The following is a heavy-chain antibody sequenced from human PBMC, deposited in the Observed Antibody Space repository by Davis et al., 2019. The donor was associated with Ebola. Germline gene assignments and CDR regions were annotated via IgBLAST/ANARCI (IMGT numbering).Heavy chain of an antibody. V-gene: IGHV4-39*01. Sequence: SETLSLTCTVSGGSIRSSSYYWGWIRQPPGKGLEWIGSIYYSGSTYYNPSLKSRVTISVDTSKNQFSLKLSSVTAADTAVYYCARGPPYYDILTGYDHFDYWGQGTLVTVSS. J-gene: IGHJ4*02. CDR1: GGSIRSSSYY. D-gene: IGHD3-9*01. CDR3: ARGPPYYDILTGYDHFDY. CDR2: IYYSGST.